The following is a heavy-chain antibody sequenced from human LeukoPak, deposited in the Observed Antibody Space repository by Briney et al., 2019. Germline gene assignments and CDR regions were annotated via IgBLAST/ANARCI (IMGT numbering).Heavy chain of an antibody. CDR3: ASLIPYYDILTGYQNDAFDI. V-gene: IGHV1-69*13. Sequence: SVKVSCKASGYTFTGYYMHWVRQAPGQGLEWMGGIIPIFGTANYAQKFQGRVTITADESTSTAYMELSSLRSEDTAVYYCASLIPYYDILTGYQNDAFDIWGQGTMVTVSS. CDR1: GYTFTGYY. CDR2: IIPIFGTA. J-gene: IGHJ3*02. D-gene: IGHD3-9*01.